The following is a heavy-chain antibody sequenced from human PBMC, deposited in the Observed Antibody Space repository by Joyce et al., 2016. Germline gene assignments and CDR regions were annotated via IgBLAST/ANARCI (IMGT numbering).Heavy chain of an antibody. J-gene: IGHJ6*03. Sequence: QAQLVQSGAEVKKPGSSVKVSCKASGGTFSTSAISWVRQAPGQGLEWMGGIIPVFGTAKYTQKFQGRVTISADESTSTAYMEVNSLRSEDTAVYYCAMGVGAHNGGKYYFYYMDVWGKGTTVTVSS. CDR1: GGTFSTSA. V-gene: IGHV1-69*01. D-gene: IGHD1-26*01. CDR3: AMGVGAHNGGKYYFYYMDV. CDR2: IIPVFGTA.